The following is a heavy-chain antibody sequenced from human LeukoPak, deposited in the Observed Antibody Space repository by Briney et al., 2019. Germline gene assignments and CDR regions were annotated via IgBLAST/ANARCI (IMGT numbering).Heavy chain of an antibody. Sequence: GGSLRLSCAASGFTFDDYAMHWVRQVPGKGLEWVSGISWNSGSIGYADSVKGRFTISRDNAKNSLYLQMNSLRAEDTALYYCAKDSNYDILTGTIGIDYWGQGTLVTVSS. CDR2: ISWNSGSI. CDR1: GFTFDDYA. CDR3: AKDSNYDILTGTIGIDY. D-gene: IGHD3-9*01. J-gene: IGHJ4*02. V-gene: IGHV3-9*01.